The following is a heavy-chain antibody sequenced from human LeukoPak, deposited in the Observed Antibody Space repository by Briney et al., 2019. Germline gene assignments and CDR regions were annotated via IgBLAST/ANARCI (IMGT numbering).Heavy chain of an antibody. CDR3: ARLPRHTSYYMDV. CDR1: GYYFTTYW. CDR2: IYPGDSDT. Sequence: GESLQISCKGSGYYFTTYWIGWVRQLPGKGLEWLGIIYPGDSDTRYSPSFQGQVTISADKSISTAYLQWSSLKASDTAMYFCARLPRHTSYYMDVWGKGTTVTVSS. D-gene: IGHD1-1*01. J-gene: IGHJ6*03. V-gene: IGHV5-51*01.